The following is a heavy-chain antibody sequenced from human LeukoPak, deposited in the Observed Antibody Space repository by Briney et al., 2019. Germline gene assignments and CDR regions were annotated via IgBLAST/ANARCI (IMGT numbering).Heavy chain of an antibody. V-gene: IGHV3-7*05. CDR1: GFTFSSYW. Sequence: GGSLRLSCAASGFTFSSYWLSWVRQAPGKGLEWVANIKHDGSEKYYVDSVRGRFTISRDTAKNSLYLQMNSLRAEDTAVYYCARALYSVVVVPAAQTDGAYFDYWGQGTLVTVSS. J-gene: IGHJ4*02. D-gene: IGHD2-2*01. CDR3: ARALYSVVVVPAAQTDGAYFDY. CDR2: IKHDGSEK.